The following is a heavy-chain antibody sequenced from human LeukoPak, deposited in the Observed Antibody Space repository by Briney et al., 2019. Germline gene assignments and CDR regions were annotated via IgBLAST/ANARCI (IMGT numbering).Heavy chain of an antibody. Sequence: GGSLRLSCTASGFTFGDYAMSWVRQAPGKGLEWVGFIRSKAYGGTTEYAASVKGRFTISRDDPKSIAYLQMNSLKTEDTAVYYCTRAPCSGSSWGQGTLVTVSS. J-gene: IGHJ5*02. CDR2: IRSKAYGGTT. CDR3: TRAPCSGSS. D-gene: IGHD1-26*01. CDR1: GFTFGDYA. V-gene: IGHV3-49*04.